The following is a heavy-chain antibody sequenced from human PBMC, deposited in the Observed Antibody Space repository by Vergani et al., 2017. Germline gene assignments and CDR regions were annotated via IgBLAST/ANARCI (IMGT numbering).Heavy chain of an antibody. V-gene: IGHV3-9*01. Sequence: EVQLVESGGGLVQPGRSLRLSCAASGFTFDDYAMHWVRQAPGKGLEWVSGISWNSGRIGYADSVKGRFTISRDNAKNSLYLQMNSLRAEDTALYYCAKDYGDSYYYYYMDVWGKGTTVTVSS. CDR1: GFTFDDYA. D-gene: IGHD4-17*01. J-gene: IGHJ6*03. CDR3: AKDYGDSYYYYYMDV. CDR2: ISWNSGRI.